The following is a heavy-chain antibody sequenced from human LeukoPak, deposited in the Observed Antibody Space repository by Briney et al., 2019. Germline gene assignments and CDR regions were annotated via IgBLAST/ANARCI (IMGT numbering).Heavy chain of an antibody. Sequence: GGSLRLSCAASGFTFSNYAMNWVRQAPGKGLQWVSAISAHDGSTYYADSAKGRFTISRGNSKNTLYLQMNSLRAEDTAVYYCAKGYCSGGSCGFDYWGQGTLVTVSS. CDR2: ISAHDGST. J-gene: IGHJ4*02. D-gene: IGHD2-15*01. CDR1: GFTFSNYA. CDR3: AKGYCSGGSCGFDY. V-gene: IGHV3-23*01.